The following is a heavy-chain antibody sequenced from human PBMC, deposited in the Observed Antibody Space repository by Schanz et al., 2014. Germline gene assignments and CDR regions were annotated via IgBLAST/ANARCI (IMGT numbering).Heavy chain of an antibody. CDR2: ISASGGST. CDR1: GFTFSSYA. CDR3: AKARRKSNCSGGRCFHYSYYGMDV. J-gene: IGHJ6*01. D-gene: IGHD2-15*01. Sequence: EVQLLESGGGLVQPGGSLRLSCAASGFTFSSYAMSWVRQAPGKGLEWVSTISASGGSTYYADSVKGRFTISRDNSKNILYLQMNSLRAEDTAVYYCAKARRKSNCSGGRCFHYSYYGMDVWGEGPTVTDSS. V-gene: IGHV3-23*01.